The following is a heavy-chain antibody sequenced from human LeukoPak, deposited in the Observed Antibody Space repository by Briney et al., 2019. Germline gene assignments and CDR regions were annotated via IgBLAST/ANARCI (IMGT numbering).Heavy chain of an antibody. J-gene: IGHJ4*02. D-gene: IGHD3-3*01. CDR2: TSAGGDIT. Sequence: GGSLRLSCAASGFTFSDHAMTWVRQTLAKGLESVSSTSAGGDITHYAESVKGRFTISRDNAKNSLYLQMNSLRAEDTAVYYCARGGWRSDFGVVIYWGQGTLVTVSS. CDR3: ARGGWRSDFGVVIY. CDR1: GFTFSDHA. V-gene: IGHV3-23*01.